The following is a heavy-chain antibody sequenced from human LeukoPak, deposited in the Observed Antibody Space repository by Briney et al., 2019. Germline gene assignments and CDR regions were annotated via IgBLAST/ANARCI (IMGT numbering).Heavy chain of an antibody. Sequence: GASVKVSCKVSGYTLTELSMHWVRQAPGKGLEWMGGFDPEDGETIYAQKFQGRVTMTEDTSTDTAYMELSSLRSEDTAVYYCATGGYYYGSGSHYYYYGMDVWGQGTTVTVSS. V-gene: IGHV1-24*01. CDR3: ATGGYYYGSGSHYYYYGMDV. D-gene: IGHD3-10*01. J-gene: IGHJ6*02. CDR2: FDPEDGET. CDR1: GYTLTELS.